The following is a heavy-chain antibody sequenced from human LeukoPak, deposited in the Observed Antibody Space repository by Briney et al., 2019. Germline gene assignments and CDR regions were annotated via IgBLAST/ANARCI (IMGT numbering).Heavy chain of an antibody. Sequence: ASVKVSCKASGYTFTGYYMHWVRQAPGQGLEWMGIINPSGGSTSYAQKFQGRVTMTRDTSTSTVYMELSSLRSEDTAVYYCATERLVVGATSPFDYWGQGTLVTVSS. V-gene: IGHV1-46*01. CDR3: ATERLVVGATSPFDY. J-gene: IGHJ4*02. CDR1: GYTFTGYY. CDR2: INPSGGST. D-gene: IGHD1-26*01.